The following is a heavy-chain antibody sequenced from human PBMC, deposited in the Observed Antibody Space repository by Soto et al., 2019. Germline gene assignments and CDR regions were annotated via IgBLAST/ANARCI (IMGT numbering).Heavy chain of an antibody. CDR3: ARDRWGSSSFES. J-gene: IGHJ5*01. CDR2: ILPVFGTA. D-gene: IGHD3-16*01. CDR1: GGVFRNYA. V-gene: IGHV1-69*01. Sequence: QVQLVQSGAEVKKPVSSVNVSCKSSGGVFRNYAINWVRQAPGQGREWMGGILPVFGTADYPQKFQGRDTITADESTTTAYMELTSLKTDDTAVYFCARDRWGSSSFESWGQGTLVTVAS.